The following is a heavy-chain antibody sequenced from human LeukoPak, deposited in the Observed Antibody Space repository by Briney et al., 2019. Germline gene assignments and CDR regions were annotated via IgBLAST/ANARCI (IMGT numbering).Heavy chain of an antibody. J-gene: IGHJ4*02. CDR2: IKQDGSEK. V-gene: IGHV3-7*01. CDR1: GFTFSSYW. Sequence: GGSLRLSCAASGFTFSSYWMSWVRQAPGKGLEWVANIKQDGSEKYYVDSVKGRFTISRDNAKNSLYLQMNSLRAEDTAVYYCARARYYYDSSGYRAVYYFDYWGQGTLVTVSS. CDR3: ARARYYYDSSGYRAVYYFDY. D-gene: IGHD3-22*01.